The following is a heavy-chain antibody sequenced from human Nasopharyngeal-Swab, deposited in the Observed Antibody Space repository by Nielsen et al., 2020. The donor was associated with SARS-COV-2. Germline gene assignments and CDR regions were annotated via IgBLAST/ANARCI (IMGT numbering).Heavy chain of an antibody. J-gene: IGHJ5*02. CDR1: GGSISSYY. CDR3: ARGGGSGSYYNRRWFDP. CDR2: INHSGST. V-gene: IGHV4-34*01. Sequence: SETLSLTWTVSGGSISSYYWSWIRQPPGKGLEWIGEINHSGSTNYNPSLKSRVTISVDTSKNQFSLKLSSVTAADTAVYYCARGGGSGSYYNRRWFDPWGQGTLVTVSS. D-gene: IGHD3-10*01.